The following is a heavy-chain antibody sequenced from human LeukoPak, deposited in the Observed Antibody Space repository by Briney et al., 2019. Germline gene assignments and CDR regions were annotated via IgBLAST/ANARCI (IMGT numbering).Heavy chain of an antibody. Sequence: GGSLRLSCEASGFTFDDYGMSWVRQAPGKGLEWVSGINWNGGSTGYADSVKGRFTISRDSAKNSLYLQMNSLRAEDTALYYCARSVAASRDYWGQGTLVTVSS. CDR2: INWNGGST. CDR3: ARSVAASRDY. D-gene: IGHD2-15*01. CDR1: GFTFDDYG. J-gene: IGHJ4*02. V-gene: IGHV3-20*04.